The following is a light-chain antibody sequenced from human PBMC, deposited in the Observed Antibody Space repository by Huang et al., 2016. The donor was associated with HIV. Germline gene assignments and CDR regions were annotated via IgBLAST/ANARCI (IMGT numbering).Light chain of an antibody. Sequence: DIVLTQSPATLSLSPGERATLSCRAGQRGGSYLAWYQQTPGQAPRRLVSDAAHRATGIPARFSGSGSGTDFTLTISSLEPEDFAVYYCHQHSSWPGTFGQGTRVEIK. CDR2: DAA. CDR3: HQHSSWPGT. V-gene: IGKV3-11*01. CDR1: QRGGSY. J-gene: IGKJ1*01.